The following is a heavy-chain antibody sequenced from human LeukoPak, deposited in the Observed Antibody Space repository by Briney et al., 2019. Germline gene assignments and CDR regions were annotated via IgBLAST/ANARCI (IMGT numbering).Heavy chain of an antibody. D-gene: IGHD1-20*01. CDR2: ISGSGGST. Sequence: GGSLRLSCAASGFTFSSYAMSWVRQAPGKGLEWVSAISGSGGSTYYADSVKGRFTISRDNARNSLYLQMNSLRAEDTAMYYCARDVYNWNDVFYWGQGTLVTVSS. V-gene: IGHV3-23*01. J-gene: IGHJ4*02. CDR1: GFTFSSYA. CDR3: ARDVYNWNDVFY.